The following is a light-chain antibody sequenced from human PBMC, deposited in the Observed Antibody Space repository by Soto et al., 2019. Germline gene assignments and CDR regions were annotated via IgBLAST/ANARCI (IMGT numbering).Light chain of an antibody. CDR3: QQLSKWPFP. CDR1: QSVSSY. Sequence: EIVLTQSPATLSLSPGERATLSCRASQSVSSYLAWYQQKPGQAHRLPGYDASNSAPGIPASFSGSGAGTDLALSISSRELERLAVYYWQQLSKWPFPCGPGTKVDI. J-gene: IGKJ3*01. CDR2: DAS. V-gene: IGKV3-11*01.